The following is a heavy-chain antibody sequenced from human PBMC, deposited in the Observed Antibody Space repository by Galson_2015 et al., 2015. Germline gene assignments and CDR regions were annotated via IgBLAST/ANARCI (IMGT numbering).Heavy chain of an antibody. CDR2: ISYDGSNK. V-gene: IGHV3-30*01. CDR3: ARVIGTTVTTFPPDV. J-gene: IGHJ4*02. CDR1: GFTFSSYA. D-gene: IGHD4-17*01. Sequence: SLRLSCAASGFTFSSYAMHWVRQAPGKGLEWVAVISYDGSNKYYADSVKGRFTISRDNSKNTLYLQMNSLRAEDTAVYYCARVIGTTVTTFPPDVGGRGTLVTVSS.